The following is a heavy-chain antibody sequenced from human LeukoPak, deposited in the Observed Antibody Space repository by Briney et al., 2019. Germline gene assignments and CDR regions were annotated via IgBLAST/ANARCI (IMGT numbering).Heavy chain of an antibody. Sequence: GGSLRLSCAASGFTFSDHYMDWVRQAPGKGLEWVGRTRNKASSYTTEYAASVKGRFTISRDDSKNSLYLQMNSLKTEDTAVYYCARDSGYSSGWAWFDPWGQGTLVTASS. CDR3: ARDSGYSSGWAWFDP. V-gene: IGHV3-72*01. CDR2: TRNKASSYTT. CDR1: GFTFSDHY. J-gene: IGHJ5*02. D-gene: IGHD6-19*01.